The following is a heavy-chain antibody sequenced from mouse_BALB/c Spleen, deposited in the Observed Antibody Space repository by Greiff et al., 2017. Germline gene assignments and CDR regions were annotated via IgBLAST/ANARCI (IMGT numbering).Heavy chain of an antibody. CDR1: GFSLTSYG. Sequence: VQLQQSGPGLVQPSQSLSITCTVSGFSLTSYGVHWVRQSPGKGLEWLGVIWSGGSTDYNAAFKCRLSISKDKSKSQVYFKMNSLQANNTALYYCARNDDYDGFEYWGQGRLVTVSA. D-gene: IGHD2-4*01. CDR2: IWSGGST. CDR3: ARNDDYDGFEY. V-gene: IGHV2-2*02. J-gene: IGHJ3*01.